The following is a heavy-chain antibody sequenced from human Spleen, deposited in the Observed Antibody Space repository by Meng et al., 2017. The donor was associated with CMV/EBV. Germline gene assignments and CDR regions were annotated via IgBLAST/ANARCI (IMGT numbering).Heavy chain of an antibody. CDR3: ATYTSDSFDI. CDR2: INIAGDT. D-gene: IGHD1-26*01. V-gene: IGHV3-13*01. J-gene: IGHJ3*02. Sequence: RLSCAASGFTFSNYDMHWVRQPTGKGLEWVSGINIAGDTYYPGSVKGRFSISRENAKNCLYLQMNSLRVGDTAVYYCATYTSDSFDIWGQGTMVTVSS. CDR1: GFTFSNYD.